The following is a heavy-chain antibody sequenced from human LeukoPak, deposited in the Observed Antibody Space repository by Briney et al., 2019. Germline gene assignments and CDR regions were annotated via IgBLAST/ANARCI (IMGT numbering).Heavy chain of an antibody. V-gene: IGHV4-61*02. Sequence: PSETLSLTCTVSGGSISSGSYYWRWIRQPAGKGLEWIGRIYTSGSTNYNPSLKSRVTISVDTSKNQFSLKLSSVTAADTAVYYCARARGEYQLLIGDYYYYMDVWGTGTTVTVSS. CDR2: IYTSGST. J-gene: IGHJ6*03. D-gene: IGHD2-2*01. CDR3: ARARGEYQLLIGDYYYYMDV. CDR1: GGSISSGSYY.